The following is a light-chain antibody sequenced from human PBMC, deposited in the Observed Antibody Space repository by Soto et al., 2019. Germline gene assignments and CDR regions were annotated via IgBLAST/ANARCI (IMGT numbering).Light chain of an antibody. Sequence: EIVVTQSPGTLSLSPGERATLSCRACQSVRNNYLAWYQQRPGQAPRLLIYGASTRATGIPARFSGSGSGTEFTLTISSLQSEDFAVNYCQQYNNWPPITFGQGTRLEIK. CDR1: QSVRNN. CDR2: GAS. V-gene: IGKV3-15*01. J-gene: IGKJ5*01. CDR3: QQYNNWPPIT.